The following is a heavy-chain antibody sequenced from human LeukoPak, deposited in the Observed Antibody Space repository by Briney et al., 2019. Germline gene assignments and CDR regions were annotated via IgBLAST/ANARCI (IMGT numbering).Heavy chain of an antibody. V-gene: IGHV3-48*03. CDR2: ISSSGSTI. Sequence: GGSLRPSCAASGFTFSSYEMNWVRQAPGKGLEWVSYISSSGSTIYYADSVKGRFTISRDNAKNSLYLQMNSLRAEDTAVYYCARDRPLVVVIPFDYWGQGTLVTVSS. J-gene: IGHJ4*02. D-gene: IGHD3-22*01. CDR3: ARDRPLVVVIPFDY. CDR1: GFTFSSYE.